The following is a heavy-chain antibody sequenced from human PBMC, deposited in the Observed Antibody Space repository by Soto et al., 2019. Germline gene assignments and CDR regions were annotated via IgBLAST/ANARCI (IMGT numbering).Heavy chain of an antibody. V-gene: IGHV4-59*01. CDR1: GGSISSYY. CDR3: AGFRVVKYYYYMDV. CDR2: IYYSGST. J-gene: IGHJ6*03. D-gene: IGHD3-16*02. Sequence: SETLSLTCTVSGGSISSYYWSWIRQPPGKGLEWIGYIYYSGSTNYNPSLKSRVTISVDTSKYQFSLKLSSVTAADTAVYYCAGFRVVKYYYYMDVWGKGTTVTVSS.